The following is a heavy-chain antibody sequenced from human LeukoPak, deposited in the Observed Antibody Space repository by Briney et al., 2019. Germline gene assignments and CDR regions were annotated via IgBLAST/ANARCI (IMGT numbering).Heavy chain of an antibody. J-gene: IGHJ4*02. D-gene: IGHD2-15*01. V-gene: IGHV3-23*01. CDR3: AKENCSGGSCTPSWYNLDS. CDR2: ISGAGGTT. Sequence: PGGSLRPSCAASGFPFSSSAMSWVRQAPGKGLEWVSVISGAGGTTKYADSVKGRFTISRDNSKNTLYLQLISLRAEDTAVYYCAKENCSGGSCTPSWYNLDSWGQGTLVTVSS. CDR1: GFPFSSSA.